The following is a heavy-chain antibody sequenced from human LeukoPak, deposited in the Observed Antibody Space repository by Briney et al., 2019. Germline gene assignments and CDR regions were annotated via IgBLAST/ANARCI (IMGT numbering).Heavy chain of an antibody. D-gene: IGHD5-24*01. Sequence: SETLSLTCNVSGDSLTSHFWSWIRRTPGKGLEGIGYLFHSGTTNYSPSLKSRVTISLDTSKKQFYLRLASVTAADTAVYYCARRMATVTDAFDIWGRGTMVSVSS. CDR1: GDSLTSHF. CDR3: ARRMATVTDAFDI. CDR2: LFHSGTT. V-gene: IGHV4-59*08. J-gene: IGHJ3*02.